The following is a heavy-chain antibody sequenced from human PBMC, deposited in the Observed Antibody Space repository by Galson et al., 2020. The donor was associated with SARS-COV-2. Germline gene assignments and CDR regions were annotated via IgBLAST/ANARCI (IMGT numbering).Heavy chain of an antibody. CDR1: GGSISSYY. Sequence: ASETLSLTCTAPGGSISSYYWSWIRQPPGKGLEWIGYIYYSGSTNYNPSLKSRVTISVDTSKNQFSLKLSSVTAADTAVYYCARGFDYWGQGTLVTVSS. CDR2: IYYSGST. V-gene: IGHV4-59*08. J-gene: IGHJ4*02. CDR3: ARGFDY.